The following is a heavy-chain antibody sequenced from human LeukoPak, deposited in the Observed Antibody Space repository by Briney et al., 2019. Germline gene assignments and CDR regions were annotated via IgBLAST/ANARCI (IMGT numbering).Heavy chain of an antibody. Sequence: GGSLRLSCAASGFTVSNSYMSWVRQAPGKGLQWVSVVYSGGSTFYADSVKGRFTVSRDRSKNTLYLEMNSLRAEDTAIYYCARGHEALGYWGQGTLVTVSS. CDR1: GFTVSNSY. CDR2: VYSGGST. CDR3: ARGHEALGY. V-gene: IGHV3-53*01. D-gene: IGHD3-10*01. J-gene: IGHJ4*02.